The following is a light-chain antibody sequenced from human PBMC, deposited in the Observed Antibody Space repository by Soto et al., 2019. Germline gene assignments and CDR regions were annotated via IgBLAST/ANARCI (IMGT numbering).Light chain of an antibody. Sequence: HLTHSPCSLSASVGDRVTITCRASQGIRNDLGWYQQKPGKAPKRLIYAASSLQSGVPSRFSGTGSGTEFTLTISSLQPDDFATYYCQHYNSNSRTFGQGSKVDIK. CDR2: AAS. J-gene: IGKJ1*01. CDR1: QGIRND. CDR3: QHYNSNSRT. V-gene: IGKV1-17*01.